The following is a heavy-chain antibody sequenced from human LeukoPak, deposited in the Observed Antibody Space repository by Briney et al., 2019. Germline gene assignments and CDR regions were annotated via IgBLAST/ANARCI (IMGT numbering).Heavy chain of an antibody. J-gene: IGHJ5*02. Sequence: GESLKISCKGSGYSFTTYWIGWVRQMPGKGLEWMGIINPGDSDIRYSPSFQGQVTISVDKSISPAYLQWSSLKASDTAMYYCARDFWSGYGVNWFDPWGQGTLVTVSS. V-gene: IGHV5-51*01. CDR2: INPGDSDI. D-gene: IGHD3-3*01. CDR1: GYSFTTYW. CDR3: ARDFWSGYGVNWFDP.